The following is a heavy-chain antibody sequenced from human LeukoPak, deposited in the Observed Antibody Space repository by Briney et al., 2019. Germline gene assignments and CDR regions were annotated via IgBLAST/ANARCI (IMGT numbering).Heavy chain of an antibody. D-gene: IGHD6-19*01. CDR2: IYSDGGT. V-gene: IGHV3-53*01. CDR3: ARDSSGPAF. Sequence: GSLRLSCAASGFTVNNNYMSRVRQAPGKGLEWVSVIYSDGGTFYSDSVKGRFTISRDYSKNTLYLQMNSLRADDTAVYYCARDSSGPAFWGQGTLVTVSS. CDR1: GFTVNNNY. J-gene: IGHJ4*02.